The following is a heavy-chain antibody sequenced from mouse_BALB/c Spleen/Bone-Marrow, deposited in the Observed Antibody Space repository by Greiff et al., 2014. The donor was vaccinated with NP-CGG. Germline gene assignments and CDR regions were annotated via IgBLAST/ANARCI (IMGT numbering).Heavy chain of an antibody. CDR2: IDPANGNT. J-gene: IGHJ2*01. CDR1: GFNIKDTY. CDR3: ASYVYGYYFDY. Sequence: LVESGAELVKPGASVKLSCTASGFNIKDTYMHWVKQRPEQGLEWIGRIDPANGNTKYDPKFQCKATITADTSSNTAYLQLSSLTSEDTAVYYCASYVYGYYFDYWGQGTTLTVSS. V-gene: IGHV14-3*02. D-gene: IGHD2-2*01.